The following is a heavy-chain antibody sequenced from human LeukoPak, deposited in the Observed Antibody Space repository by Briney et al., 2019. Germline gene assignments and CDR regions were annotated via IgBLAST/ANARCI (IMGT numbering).Heavy chain of an antibody. CDR1: GYTFTSYA. V-gene: IGHV1-3*01. Sequence: ASVKVSCKASGYTFTSYAMHWVRQAPGQRLEWMGGINAGNGNTKYSQKFQGRVTITRDTSASTAYMELSSLRSEDTAVYYCARDLWGQQQLVFDYWGQGTLVTVSS. CDR3: ARDLWGQQQLVFDY. CDR2: INAGNGNT. D-gene: IGHD6-13*01. J-gene: IGHJ4*02.